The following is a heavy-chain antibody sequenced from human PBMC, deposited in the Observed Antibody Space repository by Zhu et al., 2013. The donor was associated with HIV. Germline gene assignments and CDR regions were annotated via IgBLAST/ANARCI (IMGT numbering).Heavy chain of an antibody. J-gene: IGHJ4*02. CDR3: ARDTPVEMATTSGWFDY. D-gene: IGHD2-21*01. CDR1: GYTFTSYD. V-gene: IGHV1-8*01. Sequence: QVQLVQSGAEVKKPGASVKVSCKASGYTFTSYDINWVRQATGQGLEWMGWMNPNSGNTGYAQKFQGRVTMTRNTSISTAYMELSSLRSEDTAVYYCARDTPVEMATTSGWFDYWGQGTLVTVSS. CDR2: MNPNSGNT.